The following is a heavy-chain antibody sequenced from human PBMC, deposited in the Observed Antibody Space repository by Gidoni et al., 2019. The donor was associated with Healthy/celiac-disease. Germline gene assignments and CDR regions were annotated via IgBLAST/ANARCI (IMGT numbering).Heavy chain of an antibody. CDR1: GYSFTSYW. D-gene: IGHD2-21*02. V-gene: IGHV5-10-1*03. CDR3: ARLGENGPVVTATTEYYMDV. J-gene: IGHJ6*03. CDR2: IDPSDSYT. Sequence: EVQLVQSGAEVKKTGESLRIYCKGSGYSFTSYWISWVRQMPGKGLEWMGRIDPSDSYTNYSPSFQGHVTISADKSISTAYLQWSSLKASDTAMYYCARLGENGPVVTATTEYYMDVWGKGTTVTVSS.